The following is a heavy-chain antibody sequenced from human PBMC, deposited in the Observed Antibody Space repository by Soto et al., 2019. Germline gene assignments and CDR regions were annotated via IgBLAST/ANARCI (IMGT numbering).Heavy chain of an antibody. J-gene: IGHJ6*03. D-gene: IGHD2-15*01. CDR2: IYYSGST. CDR3: ARLAATPYYYYYYMDV. CDR1: GGSISSGGYY. Sequence: PSETLSLTCTVSGGSISSGGYYWSWIRQHPGKGLEWIGYIYYSGSTYYNPSLKSRVTISVDTSKNQFSLKLSSVTAADTAVYYCARLAATPYYYYYYMDVWGKGTTVTVSS. V-gene: IGHV4-31*03.